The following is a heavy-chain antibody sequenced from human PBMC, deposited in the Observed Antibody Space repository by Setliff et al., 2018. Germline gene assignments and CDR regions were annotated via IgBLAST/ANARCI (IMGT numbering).Heavy chain of an antibody. CDR2: ISGYNGYT. CDR1: GYTFAKYG. Sequence: GASVKVSCKAFGYTFAKYGTSWVRQAPGQGLEWMGWISGYNGYTVYAQKLQGRVTLTTDTSTGTAYMEVRSLRSEDTAVYYCATSGGITGTLMGYMDVWGKGTTVTVSS. V-gene: IGHV1-18*01. J-gene: IGHJ6*03. CDR3: ATSGGITGTLMGYMDV. D-gene: IGHD1-20*01.